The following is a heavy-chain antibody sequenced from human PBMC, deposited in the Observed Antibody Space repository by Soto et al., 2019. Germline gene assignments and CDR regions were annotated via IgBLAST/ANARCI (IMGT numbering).Heavy chain of an antibody. CDR1: GFIFSNYA. J-gene: IGHJ4*02. V-gene: IGHV3-23*01. D-gene: IGHD2-2*01. Sequence: DVQLLDSGGDLVQPGGSLRLSCAASGFIFSNYAMSWVRQAPGKGLEWVSSITSSGSGTNYADSVKGGFTISRDNSMXXXXXXXXXXXAEDTAIYYCVKSPASIKTFDYWGQGTLVTVSS. CDR2: ITSSGSGT. CDR3: VKSPASIKTFDY.